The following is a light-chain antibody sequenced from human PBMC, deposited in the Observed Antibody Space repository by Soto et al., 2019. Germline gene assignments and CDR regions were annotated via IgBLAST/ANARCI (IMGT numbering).Light chain of an antibody. Sequence: QSALTQPASVSGSPGQSITISCTGTTSDIGTYNYVSWYQHHPGKAPKLMIYGVSNRPSGVSNRFSGSKSGNTAPLTISGLQAEDECDYYCTSYTTRSTLVFGGGTKVTVL. CDR2: GVS. CDR1: TSDIGTYNY. CDR3: TSYTTRSTLV. V-gene: IGLV2-14*01. J-gene: IGLJ2*01.